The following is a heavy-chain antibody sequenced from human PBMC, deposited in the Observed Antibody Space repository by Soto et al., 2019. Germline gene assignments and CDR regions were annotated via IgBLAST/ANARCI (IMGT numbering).Heavy chain of an antibody. CDR1: GFTFSSYA. D-gene: IGHD4-4*01. V-gene: IGHV3-23*01. CDR3: SKNQVQLTPDYFDY. J-gene: IGHJ4*02. CDR2: ISATGGSS. Sequence: PGGSLRLSCAASGFTFSSYAMSWVRQAPGKGLEWVSSISATGGSSYYADSVKGRFTISRDKSKNTLYLQMNSLRAEDTAVYYCSKNQVQLTPDYFDYWGQGTLVTVSS.